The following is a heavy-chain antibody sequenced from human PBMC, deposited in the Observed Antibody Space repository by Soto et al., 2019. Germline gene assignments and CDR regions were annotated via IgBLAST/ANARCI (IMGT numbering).Heavy chain of an antibody. CDR1: GFTFSSYG. CDR3: ARVIAVVDAFDI. D-gene: IGHD6-19*01. J-gene: IGHJ3*02. V-gene: IGHV3-33*01. Sequence: QVQLVESGGGVVQPGRSLRLSCAASGFTFSSYGMHWVRQAPGKGLEWVAVTWYDGSNKYYADSVKGRFTISRDNSKNTLYLQMNSLRAEDTAVYYCARVIAVVDAFDIWGQGTMVTVSS. CDR2: TWYDGSNK.